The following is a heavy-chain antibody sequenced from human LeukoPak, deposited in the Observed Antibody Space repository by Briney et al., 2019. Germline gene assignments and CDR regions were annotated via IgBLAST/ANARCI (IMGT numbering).Heavy chain of an antibody. CDR1: GFTFSSYA. Sequence: GGSLRLSCAASGFTFSSYAMSWVRQAPGKGLEWVSAISGSGGSTYYADSVKGRFTISRDNAKNSLYLQMNSLRAEDTAVYYCAKDSTRSSWYEDYWGQGTLVTVSS. J-gene: IGHJ4*02. CDR2: ISGSGGST. V-gene: IGHV3-23*01. CDR3: AKDSTRSSWYEDY. D-gene: IGHD6-13*01.